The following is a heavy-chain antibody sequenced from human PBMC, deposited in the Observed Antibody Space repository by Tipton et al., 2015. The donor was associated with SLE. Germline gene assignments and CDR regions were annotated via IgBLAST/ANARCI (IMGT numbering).Heavy chain of an antibody. CDR1: GGSISRYY. J-gene: IGHJ4*02. CDR2: IYTGGNT. V-gene: IGHV4-4*07. Sequence: TLSLTCTVSGGSISRYYWGWIRQPAGKGLEWIGRIYTGGNTKYNPSLESRVTLSVDASKDQFSLRLTSVTAADTAVYYCARDKGRGEIWHFDSWGQGTLVTVSS. CDR3: ARDKGRGEIWHFDS. D-gene: IGHD3-10*01.